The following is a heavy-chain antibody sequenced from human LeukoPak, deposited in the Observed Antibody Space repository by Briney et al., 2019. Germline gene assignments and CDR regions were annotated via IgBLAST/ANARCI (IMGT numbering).Heavy chain of an antibody. Sequence: GASVKVSCKASGYTFTGYYMHWVRQAPGQGLEWMGWINPNSGGTNYAQKFQGRLTMTRDTSITTAYMELSRLRSDDTAVYYCARDSSRVGVRGAFDIWGQGTMVTVSS. CDR1: GYTFTGYY. CDR2: INPNSGGT. J-gene: IGHJ3*02. CDR3: ARDSSRVGVRGAFDI. D-gene: IGHD3-10*01. V-gene: IGHV1-2*02.